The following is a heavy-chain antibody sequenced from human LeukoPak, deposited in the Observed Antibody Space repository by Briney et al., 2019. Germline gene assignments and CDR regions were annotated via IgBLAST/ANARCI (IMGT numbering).Heavy chain of an antibody. CDR1: GYDFKRYS. CDR3: TRGGSYFEK. V-gene: IGHV3-48*02. Sequence: GGSLRLSCVGSGYDFKRYSMNWVRQAPGKGLEWISYITSSSSSIFYAASVRGRFTISRDNAMNLMYLQMNSLRDEDTAVYYCTRGGSYFEKWGQGSLVTVTS. CDR2: ITSSSSSI. J-gene: IGHJ4*02. D-gene: IGHD3-10*01.